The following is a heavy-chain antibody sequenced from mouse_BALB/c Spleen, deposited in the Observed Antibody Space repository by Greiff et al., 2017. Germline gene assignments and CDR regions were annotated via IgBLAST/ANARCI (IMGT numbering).Heavy chain of an antibody. CDR2: ISSGGSYT. J-gene: IGHJ2*01. V-gene: IGHV5-6-4*01. CDR3: TRDRDGNHYFDY. CDR1: GFTFSSYT. D-gene: IGHD1-1*01. Sequence: DVMLVESGGGLVKPGGSLKLSCAASGFTFSSYTMSWVRQTPEKRLEWVATISSGGSYTYYPDSVKGRFTISRDNAKNTLYLQMSSLKSEDTAMYYCTRDRDGNHYFDYWGQGTTLTVSS.